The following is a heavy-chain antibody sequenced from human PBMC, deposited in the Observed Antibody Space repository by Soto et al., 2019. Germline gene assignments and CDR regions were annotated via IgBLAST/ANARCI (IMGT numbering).Heavy chain of an antibody. D-gene: IGHD2-21*02. Sequence: QVQLQESGPGLVKPSQTLSLTCTVSGGSISSGGYYWSWIRQHPGKGLEWIGYIYYSGSTYYNPSLKSRVTTTVDTSKNHFSLKRSSVTAADTAVDYCASRAPSYCGGDCYPYYFDYWGQGTLVTVSS. CDR1: GGSISSGGYY. V-gene: IGHV4-31*03. CDR2: IYYSGST. CDR3: ASRAPSYCGGDCYPYYFDY. J-gene: IGHJ4*02.